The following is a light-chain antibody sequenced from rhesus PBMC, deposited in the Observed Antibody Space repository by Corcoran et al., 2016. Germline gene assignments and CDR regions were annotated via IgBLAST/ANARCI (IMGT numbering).Light chain of an antibody. Sequence: DIVMTQTPLSLPITPGEPASISCRSSQSLLHSNGNTYLHWYLEKPGQSPKLLIYGGSNSASGVPDRVSGSGSCTDFTLKVSKVEAEDVGVYYCVQAMAFPYSFGQETKVEIK. J-gene: IGKJ2*01. CDR2: GGS. CDR1: QSLLHSNGNTY. V-gene: IGKV2-72*01. CDR3: VQAMAFPYS.